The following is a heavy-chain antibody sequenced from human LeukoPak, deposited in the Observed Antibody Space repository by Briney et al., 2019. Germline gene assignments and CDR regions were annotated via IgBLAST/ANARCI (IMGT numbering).Heavy chain of an antibody. J-gene: IGHJ4*02. CDR3: ARGVYIAAAQYGY. Sequence: SETLSLTCTVSGGSISSYYWSWIRQPPGKGLEWIGYIYYSGTTNYNPSLKSRVTISVDTSKNQYSLKLSSVTAADTAVYYCARGVYIAAAQYGYWGQGTLVTVSS. CDR2: IYYSGTT. D-gene: IGHD6-13*01. V-gene: IGHV4-59*01. CDR1: GGSISSYY.